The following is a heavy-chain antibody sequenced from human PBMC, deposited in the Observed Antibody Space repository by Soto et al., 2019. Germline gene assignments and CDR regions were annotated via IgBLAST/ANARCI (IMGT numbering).Heavy chain of an antibody. CDR3: ATGALFDY. J-gene: IGHJ4*02. Sequence: PVGSLRLSCPSSGFTFNNAWMNLVRQAPGKGLEWVGLMKSMPVGGTEDYAAPVKGRRTISRDDSKSTVYLQMNSLKSEDAGVFYGATGALFDYWGQGTLVTVSS. CDR1: GFTFNNAW. CDR2: MKSMPVGGTE. V-gene: IGHV3-15*01.